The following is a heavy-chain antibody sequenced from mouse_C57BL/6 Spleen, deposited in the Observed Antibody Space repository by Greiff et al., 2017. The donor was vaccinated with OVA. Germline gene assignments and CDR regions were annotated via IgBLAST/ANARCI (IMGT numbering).Heavy chain of an antibody. CDR1: GYTFTSYW. CDR3: LSNYPYYFDY. CDR2: IYPGSGST. J-gene: IGHJ2*01. Sequence: QVQLQQPGAELVKPGASVTMSCKASGYTFTSYWVTWVKQRPGQGLEWIGDIYPGSGSTNYNEKFKSKATLTVDTSSSTAYMQLSSLTSEDSAVYYCLSNYPYYFDYWGQGTTLTVSS. V-gene: IGHV1-55*01. D-gene: IGHD2-5*01.